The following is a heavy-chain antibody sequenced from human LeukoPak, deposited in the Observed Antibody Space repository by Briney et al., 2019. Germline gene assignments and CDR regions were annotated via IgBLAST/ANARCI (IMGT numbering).Heavy chain of an antibody. V-gene: IGHV1-18*01. J-gene: IGHJ2*01. CDR1: GYTFTSYG. D-gene: IGHD3-3*01. CDR3: ARGEIFGVVWYFDL. CDR2: ISAYSGNT. Sequence: ASVKVSCKASGYTFTSYGINWVRQAPGQGLEWMGWISAYSGNTNYAQKLQGRVTMTTDTSTSTAYMELSSLRSEDTAVYYCARGEIFGVVWYFDLWGRGTLVTVSS.